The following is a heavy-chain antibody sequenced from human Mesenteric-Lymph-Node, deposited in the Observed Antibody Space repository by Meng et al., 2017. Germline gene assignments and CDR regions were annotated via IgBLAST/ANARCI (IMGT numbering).Heavy chain of an antibody. J-gene: IGHJ4*02. CDR2: ISSSGNTK. CDR3: ARVNIIETHGQWLEYYFDY. V-gene: IGHV3-48*03. D-gene: IGHD6-19*01. Sequence: GESLKISCAASGFTFSSYEMNWVRQAPGKGLECVSYISSSGNTKYYADSVKGRFAISRDNVKNSLILQMNSLRAEDTAVYYCARVNIIETHGQWLEYYFDYWGQGTLVIVSS. CDR1: GFTFSSYE.